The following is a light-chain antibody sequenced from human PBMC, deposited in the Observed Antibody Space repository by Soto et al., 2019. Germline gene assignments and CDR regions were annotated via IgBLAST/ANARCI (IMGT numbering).Light chain of an antibody. CDR1: QSVYSN. J-gene: IGKJ4*01. Sequence: EIVMTQSPATLSVSPGERATLSCRASQSVYSNLAWYQKKRGQAPMLLLYGTSTRATGIPASFSGSGSWTEYSVTISSLQTEDFEVYYCQQYNNWSLTFGGGTKVESK. CDR2: GTS. V-gene: IGKV3-15*01. CDR3: QQYNNWSLT.